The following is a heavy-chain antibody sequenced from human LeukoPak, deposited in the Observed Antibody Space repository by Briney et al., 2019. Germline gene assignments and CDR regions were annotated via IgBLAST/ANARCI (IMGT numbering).Heavy chain of an antibody. CDR3: ATDPQGGWSNNY. CDR2: IIPILGIA. V-gene: IGHV1-69*04. D-gene: IGHD6-19*01. CDR1: GGTFSSYA. J-gene: IGHJ4*02. Sequence: ASVKVSCKASGGTFSSYAISWVRQAPGQGLEWMGRIIPILGIANYAQKFQGRVTITADKSTSTAYMELSSLRSEDTAVYYCATDPQGGWSNNYWGQGTLVTVSS.